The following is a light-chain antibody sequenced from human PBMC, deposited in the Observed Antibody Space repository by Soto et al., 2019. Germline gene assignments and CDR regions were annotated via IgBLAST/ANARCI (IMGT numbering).Light chain of an antibody. V-gene: IGKV3-20*01. CDR3: QLYGNSRRT. CDR1: QSVSSSY. CDR2: GAS. J-gene: IGKJ1*01. Sequence: EIVLTQSPGTLSLSPGVRATLSCRASQSVSSSYLAWYQQKPGQAPRLFIYGASSRATGIPDRFSGSGSGTDFTLTISRLEPEDFAVYYCQLYGNSRRTFGQGTKVEIK.